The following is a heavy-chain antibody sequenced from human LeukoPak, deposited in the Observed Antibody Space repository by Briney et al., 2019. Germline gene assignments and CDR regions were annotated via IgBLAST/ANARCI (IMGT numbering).Heavy chain of an antibody. J-gene: IGHJ3*02. CDR3: ARDPTTHCSGGSCPNAFDI. D-gene: IGHD2-15*01. Sequence: GGSLRLSCAASGFTFSSYAMSWVRQAPVKGLEWVSAISGGGGSTYYADSVKGRFTISRDNAKNSLYLQMNSLRAEDTAVYYCARDPTTHCSGGSCPNAFDIWGQGTMVTVSS. V-gene: IGHV3-23*01. CDR2: ISGGGGST. CDR1: GFTFSSYA.